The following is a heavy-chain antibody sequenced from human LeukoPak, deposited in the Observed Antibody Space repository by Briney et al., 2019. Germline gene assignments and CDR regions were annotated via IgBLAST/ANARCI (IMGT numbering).Heavy chain of an antibody. D-gene: IGHD2-2*02. CDR1: GFTFSSYA. V-gene: IGHV3-23*01. Sequence: GGSLRLSCAASGFTFSSYAMTWVRQAPGKGLEWVSAISGSGNSTYYADSVKGRFTISRDNSKNTLYLQINSLRAEDTAVYYCAKVQTPYCSSTSCYNFDYWGQGTLVTVSS. CDR3: AKVQTPYCSSTSCYNFDY. J-gene: IGHJ4*02. CDR2: ISGSGNST.